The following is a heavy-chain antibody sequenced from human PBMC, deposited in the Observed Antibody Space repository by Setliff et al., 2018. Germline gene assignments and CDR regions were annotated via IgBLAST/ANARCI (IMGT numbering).Heavy chain of an antibody. CDR1: GGSFSTYY. CDR3: ARDWTVWFGELSGWFDP. J-gene: IGHJ5*02. Sequence: SETLSLTCAVYGGSFSTYYWSWIRQPPGKGLEWIGSIYYSGSTNYNPSLKSRVTISVDTSKNQFSLKLSSVTAADTAVYYCARDWTVWFGELSGWFDPWGQGTLVTVSS. CDR2: IYYSGST. V-gene: IGHV4-59*01. D-gene: IGHD3-10*01.